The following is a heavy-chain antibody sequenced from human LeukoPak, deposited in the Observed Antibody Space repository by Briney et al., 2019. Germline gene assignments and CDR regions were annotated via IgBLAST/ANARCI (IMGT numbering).Heavy chain of an antibody. V-gene: IGHV3-21*01. J-gene: IGHJ4*02. CDR2: ISSSSSYI. CDR1: GFTFSSYS. CDR3: ATDYVWGSFDY. D-gene: IGHD3-16*01. Sequence: GGPLRLSCAASGFTFSSYSMNWVRQAPGKGLEWVSSISSSSSYIYYADSVKGRFTISRDNAKNSLYLQMNSLRAKDTAVYYCATDYVWGSFDYWGQGTLVTVSS.